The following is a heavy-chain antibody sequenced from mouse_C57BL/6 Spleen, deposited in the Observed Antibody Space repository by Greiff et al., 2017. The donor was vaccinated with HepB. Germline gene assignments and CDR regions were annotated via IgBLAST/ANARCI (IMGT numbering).Heavy chain of an antibody. D-gene: IGHD2-4*01. J-gene: IGHJ3*01. Sequence: EVQLQESGPGLVKPSQPLSLTCSVTGYSITSGYYWNWIRQFPGNKLEWMGYISYDGSNNYNPSLKNRISITRDTSKNQFFLKLNSVTTEDTATYYGALYYDYDGAWFAYWGQGTLVTVSA. V-gene: IGHV3-6*01. CDR1: GYSITSGYY. CDR2: ISYDGSN. CDR3: ALYYDYDGAWFAY.